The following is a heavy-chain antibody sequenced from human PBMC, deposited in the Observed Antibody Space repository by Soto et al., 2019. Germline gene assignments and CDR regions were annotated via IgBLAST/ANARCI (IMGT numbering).Heavy chain of an antibody. CDR3: AKDRRDGEYNSVYDL. V-gene: IGHV3-30*18. Sequence: QVQLVESGGGVVQPGRSLRLSCAASGFTLSDYGMHWVRQAPGKGLEWVAMISHDGTTKYWADSEKGRFTISRDNSKNALYLQMNXLXXXXTXXYYCAKDRRDGEYNSVYDLWGQGALVTVSS. CDR2: ISHDGTTK. D-gene: IGHD1-1*01. J-gene: IGHJ5*02. CDR1: GFTLSDYG.